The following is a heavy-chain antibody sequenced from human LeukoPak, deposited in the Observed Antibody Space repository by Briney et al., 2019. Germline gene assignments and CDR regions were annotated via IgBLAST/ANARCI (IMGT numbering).Heavy chain of an antibody. D-gene: IGHD3-22*01. CDR2: IIPISGTA. CDR1: GGTFSSYA. V-gene: IGHV1-69*13. Sequence: ASVKVSCKASGGTFSSYAISWVRQAPGQGLEWMGGIIPISGTANYAQKFQGRVTITADESTSTAHMELSSLRSEDTAVYYCARGRDDNSGYYYGSFDYWGQGTLVTVSS. J-gene: IGHJ4*02. CDR3: ARGRDDNSGYYYGSFDY.